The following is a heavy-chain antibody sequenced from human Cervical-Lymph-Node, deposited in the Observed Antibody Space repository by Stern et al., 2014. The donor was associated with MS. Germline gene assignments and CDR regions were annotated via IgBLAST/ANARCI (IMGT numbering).Heavy chain of an antibody. CDR2: LLYEENKT. CDR1: GFTFSYYG. V-gene: IGHV3-33*01. J-gene: IGHJ6*02. D-gene: IGHD4-17*01. Sequence: QMQLVQSGGGVVQPGRSLRLACATSGFTFSYYGMAWVRPAPGKGPEWGAPLLYEENKTYYTDSVKGRFTISRDTSKNTLYLQMDNLRAEDTAVYYCARDSRDYLNYYGLDVWGQGTTVTVS. CDR3: ARDSRDYLNYYGLDV.